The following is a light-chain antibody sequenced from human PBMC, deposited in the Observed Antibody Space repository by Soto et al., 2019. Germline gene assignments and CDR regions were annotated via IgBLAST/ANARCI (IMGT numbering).Light chain of an antibody. CDR3: AAWDDSLNGVV. Sequence: QSVLTQPPSASGTPGQTIAISCSGGSSNIGSHTVNWYQQLRGTAPRLLIYSYTQRPSGVPDRFSGSKSGTSASLAISGLQSEYDGDYYCAAWDDSLNGVVFGGGTKLTVL. CDR1: SSNIGSHT. CDR2: SYT. J-gene: IGLJ2*01. V-gene: IGLV1-44*01.